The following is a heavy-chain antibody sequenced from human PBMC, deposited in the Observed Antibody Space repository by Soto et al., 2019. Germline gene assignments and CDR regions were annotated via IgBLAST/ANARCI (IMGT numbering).Heavy chain of an antibody. CDR3: ARGCSSGWKHYLQQED. D-gene: IGHD6-19*01. V-gene: IGHV1-69*13. CDR2: FLSSSATT. CDR1: GGTFSRSA. Sequence: SVKVSCKASGGTFSRSAISWVRQAPGQRLEWMGGFLSSSATTHYARKFQGRLTIPADESTSTVYLELSSLTSDDTAIYYCARGCSSGWKHYLQQEDWGPGTLVTVSS. J-gene: IGHJ4*02.